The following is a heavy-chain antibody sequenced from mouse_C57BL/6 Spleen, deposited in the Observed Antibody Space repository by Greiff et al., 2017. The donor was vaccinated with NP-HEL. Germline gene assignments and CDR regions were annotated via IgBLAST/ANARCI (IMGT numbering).Heavy chain of an antibody. Sequence: QVQLKQPGAELVMPGASVKLSCKASGYTFTSYWMHWVKQRPGQGLEWIGEIDPSDSYTNYNQKFKGKSTLTVDKSSSTAYMQLSSLTSEDSAVYYCARTYYSNYVFAYWGQGTLVTVSA. CDR1: GYTFTSYW. J-gene: IGHJ3*01. CDR3: ARTYYSNYVFAY. CDR2: IDPSDSYT. D-gene: IGHD2-5*01. V-gene: IGHV1-69*01.